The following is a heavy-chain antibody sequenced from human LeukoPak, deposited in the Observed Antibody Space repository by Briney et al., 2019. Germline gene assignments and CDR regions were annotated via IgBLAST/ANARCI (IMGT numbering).Heavy chain of an antibody. J-gene: IGHJ3*02. CDR3: ARGSVDIVATTHYGDAFDI. Sequence: GGSLRLSCAASGFTFSSYGMHWVRQAPGKGLEWVAFIRYDGSNKYYADSVKGRFTISRDNSKNTPYLQMNSLRAEDTAVYYCARGSVDIVATTHYGDAFDIWGQGTMVTVSS. CDR2: IRYDGSNK. CDR1: GFTFSSYG. V-gene: IGHV3-30*02. D-gene: IGHD5-12*01.